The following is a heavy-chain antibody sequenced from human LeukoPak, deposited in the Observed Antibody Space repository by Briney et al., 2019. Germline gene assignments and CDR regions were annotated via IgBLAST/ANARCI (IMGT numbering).Heavy chain of an antibody. J-gene: IGHJ3*02. V-gene: IGHV4-59*08. Sequence: SETLSVICTVSGGSISSYYWSWIRQPPGKGLEWMGYIYYSGSTNYNPSLESRVTISVDASKNEFSLKLSSVTAADTAVYYCASPRGTYGNSDAFDIWGQGTMVTVSS. CDR2: IYYSGST. CDR3: ASPRGTYGNSDAFDI. D-gene: IGHD1-26*01. CDR1: GGSISSYY.